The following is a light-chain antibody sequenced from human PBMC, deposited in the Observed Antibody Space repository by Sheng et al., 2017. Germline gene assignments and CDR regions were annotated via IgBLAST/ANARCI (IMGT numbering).Light chain of an antibody. CDR3: QQYHSSPVT. Sequence: DIVMTQSPDSLAVSLGERATINCKSSQSILYSFNNKNPLAWYQQKPGHPPKLFIYWASVRESGVPDRFSGSGSATDFTLTISSLQAEDVAVYYCQQYHSSPVTFGQGHDWRLN. V-gene: IGKV4-1*01. CDR2: WAS. J-gene: IGKJ5*01. CDR1: QSILYSFNNKNP.